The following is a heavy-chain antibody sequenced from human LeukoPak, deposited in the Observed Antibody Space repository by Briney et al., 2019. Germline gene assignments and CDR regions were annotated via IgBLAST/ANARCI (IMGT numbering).Heavy chain of an antibody. CDR1: GGSISSYY. V-gene: IGHV4-59*01. CDR2: IYSSGRT. J-gene: IGHJ6*03. CDR3: ARVSLGGGYYYYYMDV. D-gene: IGHD3-16*01. Sequence: SETLSLTCTVSGGSISSYYWSWIRQPPGKGLEWIGYIYSSGRTSYNPSLKSRVTISVDTSNTQFSLRLGSVTAADTAVYYCARVSLGGGYYYYYMDVWGKGTTVTVSS.